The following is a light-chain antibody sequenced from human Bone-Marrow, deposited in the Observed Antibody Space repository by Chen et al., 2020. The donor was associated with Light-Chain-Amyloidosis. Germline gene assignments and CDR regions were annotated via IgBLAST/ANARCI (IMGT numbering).Light chain of an antibody. CDR1: QTINSN. CDR3: QHYNERPLN. CDR2: NAS. Sequence: ELVMPQSPATLSVSPGARATLSCRASQTINSNLTWYQHKPGQAPRLLIYNASNRAPGIPSRFRGNGSVTDFSLTIISLQSEDFAVYHCQHYNERPLNFGGGTKVDIK. V-gene: IGKV3-15*01. J-gene: IGKJ4*01.